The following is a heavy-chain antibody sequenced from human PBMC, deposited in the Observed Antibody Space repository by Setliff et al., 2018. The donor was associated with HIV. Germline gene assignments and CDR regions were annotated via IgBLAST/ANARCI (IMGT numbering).Heavy chain of an antibody. J-gene: IGHJ5*01. CDR3: ARRGVAQQIDLDS. V-gene: IGHV1-46*01. CDR1: GYTFTSYY. D-gene: IGHD3-10*01. Sequence: ASVKVSCKASGYTFTSYYIHWVRQAPGQGLEWMGRINPRGGSTSYAQKFKGRVTMTRDTSTSTVYMELSSLRSEDTAMYYCARRGVAQQIDLDSWGHGTLVTVSS. CDR2: INPRGGST.